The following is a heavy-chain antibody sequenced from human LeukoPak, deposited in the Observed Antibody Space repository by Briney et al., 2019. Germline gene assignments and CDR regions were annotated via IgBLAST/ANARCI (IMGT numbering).Heavy chain of an antibody. V-gene: IGHV4-31*03. Sequence: SSETLSLTCTVSGGSINNGGYYWSWIRQHPGKDLEWIGYIYYSGSSYYNPSLRSRVTISVDTSKNHFSLKLSSVTAADTAVYYCARPFRVVGGFDYWGQGTLVTVSS. CDR1: GGSINNGGYY. J-gene: IGHJ4*02. CDR3: ARPFRVVGGFDY. D-gene: IGHD3-10*01. CDR2: IYYSGSS.